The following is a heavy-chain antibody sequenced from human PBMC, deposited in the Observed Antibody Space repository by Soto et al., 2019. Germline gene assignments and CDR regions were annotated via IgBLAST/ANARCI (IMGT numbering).Heavy chain of an antibody. J-gene: IGHJ4*02. CDR2: IYHSGST. D-gene: IGHD6-19*01. Sequence: PSETLSLTCTVSGGSISSGSYYWGWIRQPPGKGLEWIGSIYHSGSTYYNPSLKSRVTISVDTSKSQFSLKLSSVTAADTAVYYCANQYSSGWYYFDYWGQGTLVTVSS. CDR1: GGSISSGSYY. V-gene: IGHV4-39*01. CDR3: ANQYSSGWYYFDY.